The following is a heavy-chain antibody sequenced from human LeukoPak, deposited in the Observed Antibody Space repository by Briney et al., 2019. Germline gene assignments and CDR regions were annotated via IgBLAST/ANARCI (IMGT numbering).Heavy chain of an antibody. Sequence: ASVKVSCKASGGTFSSYAISWVRQAPGQGLEWMGRIIPILGIANYAQKFQGRVTITADKSTSTAYMELSSLRSEDTAVYYCARSINWEYSSGQGWFDPWGQGTLVTVSS. D-gene: IGHD6-19*01. CDR3: ARSINWEYSSGQGWFDP. CDR1: GGTFSSYA. J-gene: IGHJ5*02. CDR2: IIPILGIA. V-gene: IGHV1-69*04.